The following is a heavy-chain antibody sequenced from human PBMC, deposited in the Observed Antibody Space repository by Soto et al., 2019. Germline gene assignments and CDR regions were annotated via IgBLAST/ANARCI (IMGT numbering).Heavy chain of an antibody. V-gene: IGHV3-30-3*01. CDR2: ISYDGSNK. Sequence: QVQLVESGGGVVQPGRSLRLSCAASGFTFSSYAMHWVRQAPGKGLEWVAGISYDGSNKYYADSVKGRFTISRDNSKNTLYLQMNSLRAEDTAVYYCARSSVRVLGLRARGRDVWGQGTTVTVSS. CDR3: ARSSVRVLGLRARGRDV. J-gene: IGHJ6*02. CDR1: GFTFSSYA. D-gene: IGHD3-3*01.